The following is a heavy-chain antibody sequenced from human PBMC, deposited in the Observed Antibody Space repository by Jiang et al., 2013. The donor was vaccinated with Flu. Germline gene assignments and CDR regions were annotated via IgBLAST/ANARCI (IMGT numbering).Heavy chain of an antibody. CDR1: GGSVSSGSYY. J-gene: IGHJ4*02. V-gene: IGHV4-61*01. D-gene: IGHD3-22*01. CDR2: IYYSGST. Sequence: LLKPSETLSLTCTVSGGSVSSGSYYWSWIRQPPGKGLEWIGYIYYSGSTNYNPSLKSRVTISVDTSKNQFSLKLSSVTAADTAVYYCARAAYYYDSSLPRATSGRTPYFDYWGQGTLVTVSS. CDR3: ARAAYYYDSSLPRATSGRTPYFDY.